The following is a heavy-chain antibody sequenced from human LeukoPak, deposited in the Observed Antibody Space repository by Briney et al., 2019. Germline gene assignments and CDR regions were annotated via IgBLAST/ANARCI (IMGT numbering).Heavy chain of an antibody. V-gene: IGHV3-23*01. CDR1: GFSFSSYA. CDR2: MSSSDDGR. J-gene: IGHJ6*03. CDR3: ARVGTPMVTIVAPYYMDV. Sequence: GGSLRLSCATSGFSFSSYAMSWVRQAPGKGLEWVSAMSSSDDGRYYAASVRGRFTSSRDTSRSTLYLQMNSLRAEDTAVYYCARVGTPMVTIVAPYYMDVWGKGTTVTVSS. D-gene: IGHD5-18*01.